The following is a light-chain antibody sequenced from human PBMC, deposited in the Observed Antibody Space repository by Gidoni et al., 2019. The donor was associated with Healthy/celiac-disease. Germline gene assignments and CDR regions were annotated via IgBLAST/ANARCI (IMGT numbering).Light chain of an antibody. CDR2: AAS. CDR1: QRISSY. CDR3: QQSYSTPR. Sequence: IQMTQSPSSLSASVGDRVTITCRASQRISSYLNWYQQKPVKAPKLLIYAASSLQSGVPSRFRGSGSGTDFTLTISSLQPEDFATYYCQQSYSTPRFGGGTKVEIK. J-gene: IGKJ4*01. V-gene: IGKV1-39*01.